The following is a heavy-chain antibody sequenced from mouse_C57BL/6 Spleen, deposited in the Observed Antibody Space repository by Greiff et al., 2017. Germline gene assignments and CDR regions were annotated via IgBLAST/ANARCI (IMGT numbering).Heavy chain of an antibody. V-gene: IGHV1-50*01. CDR1: GYTFTSYW. Sequence: VQLQQPGAELVKPGASVKLSCKASGYTFTSYWMQWVKQRPGQGLEWIGEIDPSDSYTNYNQKFKGKATLTVDTSSSTAYMQLSSLTSEDSAVYDCAVIYYGNYAYAMDYWGQGTSVTVSS. J-gene: IGHJ4*01. CDR3: AVIYYGNYAYAMDY. D-gene: IGHD2-1*01. CDR2: IDPSDSYT.